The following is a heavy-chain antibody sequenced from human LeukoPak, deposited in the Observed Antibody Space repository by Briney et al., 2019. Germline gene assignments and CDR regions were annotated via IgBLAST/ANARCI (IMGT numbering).Heavy chain of an antibody. D-gene: IGHD2/OR15-2a*01. V-gene: IGHV3-30-3*01. Sequence: PGRSLRLSCAASGFTFSSYAMHWVRQAPGKGLEWVAVISYDGSNKYYADSVKGRFTISRDNSKNTLYLQMNSLRAEDTAVYYCAKDWLEYQMVSTSPGDYWGQGNLVTVSS. CDR1: GFTFSSYA. CDR2: ISYDGSNK. J-gene: IGHJ4*02. CDR3: AKDWLEYQMVSTSPGDY.